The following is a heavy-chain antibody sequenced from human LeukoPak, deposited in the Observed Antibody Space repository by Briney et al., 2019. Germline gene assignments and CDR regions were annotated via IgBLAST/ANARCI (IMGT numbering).Heavy chain of an antibody. Sequence: ASVKVSCKASGYTFINYYIHRARQAPGQGLEWMGIFNPSLDTTSYAQNFQGRVTMTSDMSTSTVYMELSSLKSEDTAVYYCARDQGPAALYILDYWGQGTLVTVSS. V-gene: IGHV1-46*01. CDR2: FNPSLDTT. CDR3: ARDQGPAALYILDY. J-gene: IGHJ4*02. CDR1: GYTFINYY. D-gene: IGHD2-2*01.